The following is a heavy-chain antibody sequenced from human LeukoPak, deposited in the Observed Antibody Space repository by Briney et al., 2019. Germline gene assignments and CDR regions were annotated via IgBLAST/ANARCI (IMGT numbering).Heavy chain of an antibody. CDR1: GYSISSGYY. CDR3: ARSTSVISGYYRY. D-gene: IGHD3-22*01. Sequence: SETLSLTCTVSGYSISSGYYWGWIRQPPGKGLEWIGSIYHSGSTYYNPSLKSRVTISVDTSKNQFSLKLSSVTAADTAVYYCARSTSVISGYYRYWGQGTLVTVSS. V-gene: IGHV4-38-2*02. CDR2: IYHSGST. J-gene: IGHJ4*02.